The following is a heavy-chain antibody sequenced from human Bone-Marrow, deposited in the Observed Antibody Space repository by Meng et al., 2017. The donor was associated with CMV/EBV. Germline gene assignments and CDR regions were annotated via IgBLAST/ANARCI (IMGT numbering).Heavy chain of an antibody. D-gene: IGHD4-17*01. CDR2: ISTSGTT. CDR3: ARHFSYQAGTTVYFGY. V-gene: IGHV3-23*01. Sequence: SGFNFSNYGMSWVSQAPGKGLEWVSTISTSGTTYYTDSVKGRFTISRDNSKNTVYLQMNSLRAEDTAVYYCARHFSYQAGTTVYFGYWGQGTLVTVSS. CDR1: GFNFSNYG. J-gene: IGHJ4*02.